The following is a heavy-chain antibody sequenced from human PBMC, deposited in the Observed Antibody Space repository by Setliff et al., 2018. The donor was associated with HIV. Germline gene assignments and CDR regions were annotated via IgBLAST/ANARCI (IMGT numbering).Heavy chain of an antibody. CDR2: IKQDGSET. D-gene: IGHD6-19*01. CDR1: GFTFTSYW. CDR3: ARFDGLRLVRGYYYYMDV. Sequence: LRLSCAASGFTFTSYWMSWVRQAPGKRLEWVANIKQDGSETYYVDSVKGRFTISRDNAKNSLYLQMNSLRAEDTGMYYCARFDGLRLVRGYYYYMDVWGKGTTVTVSS. V-gene: IGHV3-7*03. J-gene: IGHJ6*03.